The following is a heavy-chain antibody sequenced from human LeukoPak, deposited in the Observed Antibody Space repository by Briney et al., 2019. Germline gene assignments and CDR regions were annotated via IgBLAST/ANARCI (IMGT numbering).Heavy chain of an antibody. CDR3: ARVPSMVRGVIIYYFDY. D-gene: IGHD3-10*01. CDR2: ISSSSSYI. J-gene: IGHJ4*02. Sequence: GGSLRLSCAASGFTFSSYSMNWVRQAPGKGLEWVSSISSSSSYIYYADSVKGRFTISGDNAKNSLYLQMNSLRAEDTAVYYCARVPSMVRGVIIYYFDYWGQGTLVTVSS. CDR1: GFTFSSYS. V-gene: IGHV3-21*01.